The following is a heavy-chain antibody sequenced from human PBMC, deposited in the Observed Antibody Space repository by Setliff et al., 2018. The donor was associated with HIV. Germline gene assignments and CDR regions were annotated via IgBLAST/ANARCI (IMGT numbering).Heavy chain of an antibody. CDR1: GGSISGYY. Sequence: LSLTCTVSGGSISGYYWSWIRQPPGKGLEWIGYIYYRGSTDYNPSLKSRVTISIDTSKNQFSLKLSSVTAADTAVYYCARDYSGWYYFDCWGQGTLVTVSS. J-gene: IGHJ4*02. V-gene: IGHV4-59*12. CDR3: ARDYSGWYYFDC. D-gene: IGHD6-19*01. CDR2: IYYRGST.